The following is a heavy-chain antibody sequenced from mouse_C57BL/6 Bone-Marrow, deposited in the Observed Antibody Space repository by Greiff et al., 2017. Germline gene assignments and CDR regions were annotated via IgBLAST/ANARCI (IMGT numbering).Heavy chain of an antibody. D-gene: IGHD2-4*01. CDR3: ARRSNYYEYDEFAY. CDR1: GYTFTTYP. V-gene: IGHV1-47*01. J-gene: IGHJ3*01. Sequence: QVQLQQSGAELVKPGASVKMSCKASGYTFTTYPIEWMKQNHGKSLEWIGNFHPYNDDNKYNEKFKGKATLTVEKSSSTVYFELSRLTSDDSAVYYCARRSNYYEYDEFAYWGQGTLVTVSA. CDR2: FHPYNDDN.